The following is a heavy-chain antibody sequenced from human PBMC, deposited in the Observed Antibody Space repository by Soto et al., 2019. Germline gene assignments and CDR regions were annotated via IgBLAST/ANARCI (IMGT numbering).Heavy chain of an antibody. D-gene: IGHD6-19*01. V-gene: IGHV3-23*01. CDR3: ARDRLQWLTDAFDI. CDR2: ITSDGRT. J-gene: IGHJ3*02. CDR1: GFTFSSYA. Sequence: TGGSLRLSCAASGFTFSSYAMSWVRQAPGKGLEWVSIITSDGRTYYADSVKGRFTISRDNSKNTVYLQMNSLGAEDTAVYYCARDRLQWLTDAFDIWGQGAMVTVSS.